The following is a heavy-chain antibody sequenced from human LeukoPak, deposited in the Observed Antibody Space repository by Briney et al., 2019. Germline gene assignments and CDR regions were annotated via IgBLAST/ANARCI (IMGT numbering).Heavy chain of an antibody. CDR3: ATATPAAKGGGFDY. D-gene: IGHD2-2*01. V-gene: IGHV4-61*02. J-gene: IGHJ4*02. CDR1: GGSISSGSYY. Sequence: SETLSLTCTVSGGSISSGSYYWSWIRQPAGKGLEWIGRIYTSGSTNYNPSLKSRVTISVDTSKNQFSLKLSSVTAADTAVYYCATATPAAKGGGFDYWGQGTLVTVSS. CDR2: IYTSGST.